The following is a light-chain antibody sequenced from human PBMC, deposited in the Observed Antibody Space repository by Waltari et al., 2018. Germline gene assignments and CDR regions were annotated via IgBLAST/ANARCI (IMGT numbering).Light chain of an antibody. J-gene: IGKJ5*01. V-gene: IGKV4-1*01. Sequence: EIVMTQSPDSLAVSLGERAAINCKSSRSVLYNSNNKNYLAWYQQKPRQPPKLRINWATSRESGVPDRISGSGSGTDFTLTLSSLQAEDVAVYYCQQYYSSPISFGQGTRLEIK. CDR1: RSVLYNSNNKNY. CDR2: WAT. CDR3: QQYYSSPIS.